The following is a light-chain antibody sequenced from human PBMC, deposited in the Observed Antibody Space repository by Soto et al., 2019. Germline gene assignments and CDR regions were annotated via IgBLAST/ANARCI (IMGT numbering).Light chain of an antibody. CDR2: DVS. V-gene: IGLV2-14*03. CDR3: NSYTSSHTRV. Sequence: QSALTQPASVSGSPGQSITISCTGTSSDVGAYDYVSWYQQHPGKAPKLMICDVSNRPSGISNRFSGSKSGNTASLTISGLQADDEADYYCNSYTSSHTRVFGTGTKLT. J-gene: IGLJ1*01. CDR1: SSDVGAYDY.